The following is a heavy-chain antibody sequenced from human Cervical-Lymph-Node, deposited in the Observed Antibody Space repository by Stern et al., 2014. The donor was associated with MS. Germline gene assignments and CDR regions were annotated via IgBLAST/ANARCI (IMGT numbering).Heavy chain of an antibody. J-gene: IGHJ3*02. CDR3: ARQGFSSRDAFDI. CDR2: AFNTGST. D-gene: IGHD6-13*01. Sequence: QLVESGPGLVKPSETLSLTCSVSGGSLRSSSYYWGWIRQPPGKGLEWIGRAFNTGSTSYKPSLESRLTISVDTSKNQFSLKLNSVTAADTAVYYCARQGFSSRDAFDIWGQGTMVVVSS. V-gene: IGHV4-39*01. CDR1: GGSLRSSSYY.